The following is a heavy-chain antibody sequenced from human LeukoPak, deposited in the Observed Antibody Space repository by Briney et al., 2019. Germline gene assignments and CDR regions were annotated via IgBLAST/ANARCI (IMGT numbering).Heavy chain of an antibody. V-gene: IGHV4-4*02. CDR3: ARVLGQFRVYYDSSGSSDYYYYYGMDV. J-gene: IGHJ6*02. CDR2: IYHSGST. D-gene: IGHD3-22*01. CDR1: GVSISSSNW. Sequence: SETLSLTCAVSGVSISSSNWWSWVRQPPGKGLEWIGEIYHSGSTNYNPSLKSRVTISVDKSKNQFSLKLSSVTAADTAVYYCARVLGQFRVYYDSSGSSDYYYYYGMDVWGQGTTVTVSS.